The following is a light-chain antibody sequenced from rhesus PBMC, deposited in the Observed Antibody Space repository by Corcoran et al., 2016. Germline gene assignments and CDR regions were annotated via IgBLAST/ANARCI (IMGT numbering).Light chain of an antibody. J-gene: IGKJ4*01. Sequence: DIQMTQSPSSLSASVGDRVTITCQASQGTSSYLNWYQQKPGKAPKLLIYYANCLEIGVPSRFSGSGSGTEFTLTISSLQPEYFAAYYCRQYNSFFGGGTKVEIK. CDR1: QGTSSY. V-gene: IGKV1-32*01. CDR2: YAN. CDR3: RQYNSF.